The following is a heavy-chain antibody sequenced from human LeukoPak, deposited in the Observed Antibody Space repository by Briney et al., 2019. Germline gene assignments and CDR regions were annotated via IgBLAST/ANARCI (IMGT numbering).Heavy chain of an antibody. Sequence: PGRSLRLSCAASGFTFDDYAMHLVRQAPGKGLEWVSGISWNSGSIGYADSVKGRFTISRDNAKNSLYLQMNSLRAEDMALYYCAKDIEPRAAAGTFWFDPWGQGTLVTVSS. CDR1: GFTFDDYA. CDR2: ISWNSGSI. CDR3: AKDIEPRAAAGTFWFDP. J-gene: IGHJ5*02. D-gene: IGHD6-13*01. V-gene: IGHV3-9*03.